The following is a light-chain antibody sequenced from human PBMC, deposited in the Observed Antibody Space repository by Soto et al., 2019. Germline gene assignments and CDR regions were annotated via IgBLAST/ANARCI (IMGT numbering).Light chain of an antibody. CDR1: QSVSSY. CDR3: QQRSNWPRT. Sequence: EIVLTKSPATLSLSPGERATLSCRASQSVSSYLAWYQQKPGQAPRLLIYAASNRATDIPARFSGSGSGTDFTLTISSLEPEDFAVYYCQQRSNWPRTFGQGTKLEIK. V-gene: IGKV3-11*01. CDR2: AAS. J-gene: IGKJ2*01.